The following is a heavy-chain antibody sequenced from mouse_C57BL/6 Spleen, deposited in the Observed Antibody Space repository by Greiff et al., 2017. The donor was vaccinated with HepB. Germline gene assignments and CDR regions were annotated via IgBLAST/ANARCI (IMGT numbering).Heavy chain of an antibody. V-gene: IGHV2-6*03. CDR2: IWSDGST. D-gene: IGHD1-1*01. J-gene: IGHJ1*03. CDR1: GFSLTSYG. CDR3: ARSYYYGSGYFDV. Sequence: VNLVESGPGLVAPSQRLSITCPVSGFSLTSYGVHWVRQPPGKGLEWLVVIWSDGSTTYNSALKSRLSISKDNSKSQVFLKMNSLQTDDTAMYYCARSYYYGSGYFDVWGTGTTVTVSS.